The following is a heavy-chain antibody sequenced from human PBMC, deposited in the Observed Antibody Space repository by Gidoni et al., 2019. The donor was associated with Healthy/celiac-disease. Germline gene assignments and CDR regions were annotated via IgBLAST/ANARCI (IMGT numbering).Heavy chain of an antibody. Sequence: WIRQPPGKGLEWIGYIYHSGSTYYNPSLKSRVTISVDRSKNQFSLKLSSVTAADTAVYYCARSGEIGYDSSGSGDAFDIWGQGTMVTVSS. D-gene: IGHD3-22*01. CDR3: ARSGEIGYDSSGSGDAFDI. J-gene: IGHJ3*02. CDR2: IYHSGST. V-gene: IGHV4-30-2*01.